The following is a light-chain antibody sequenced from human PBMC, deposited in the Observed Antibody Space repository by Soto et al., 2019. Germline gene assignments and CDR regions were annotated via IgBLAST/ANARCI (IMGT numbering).Light chain of an antibody. J-gene: IGKJ4*01. Sequence: DMQMTRSPASLAGSLVYRETIPFRKSQSISNFLNWYQQQPGKAPKLLIYGAFSLQSGVPSRFSGSGSGTDFTLTISSLQPEDFATYYCQQSYSAPQVTFGEGTKVDI. CDR2: GAF. CDR3: QQSYSAPQVT. V-gene: IGKV1-39*01. CDR1: QSISNF.